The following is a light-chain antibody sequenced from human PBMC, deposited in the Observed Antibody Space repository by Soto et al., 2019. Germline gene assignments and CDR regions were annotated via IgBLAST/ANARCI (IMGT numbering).Light chain of an antibody. Sequence: DIVLTQSPATLSLSPGERATLSCRASQSVSSYLAWYQQKPGQAPRLLIYDASNRATGIPARFSGSGSGTDFTLTISSLEPEDFAIYYCQQRSNWPPVTFGGGTNVEIK. CDR2: DAS. CDR1: QSVSSY. V-gene: IGKV3-11*01. CDR3: QQRSNWPPVT. J-gene: IGKJ4*01.